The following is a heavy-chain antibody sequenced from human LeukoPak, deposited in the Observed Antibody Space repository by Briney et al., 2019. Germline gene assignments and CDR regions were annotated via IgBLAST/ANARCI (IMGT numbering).Heavy chain of an antibody. Sequence: PGRSLRLSCAASGFTFDDYAMHWVRHAPGKGLEWVSGISWNSGSIGYADSVKGRFTISRDNAKNSLYLQMNSLRAEDTALYYCAKGVDIVVVPAAISDYWGQGTLVTVSS. J-gene: IGHJ4*02. V-gene: IGHV3-9*01. CDR1: GFTFDDYA. CDR3: AKGVDIVVVPAAISDY. CDR2: ISWNSGSI. D-gene: IGHD2-2*01.